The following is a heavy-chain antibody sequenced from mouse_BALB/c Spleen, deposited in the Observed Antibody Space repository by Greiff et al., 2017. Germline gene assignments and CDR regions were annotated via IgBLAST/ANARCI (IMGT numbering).Heavy chain of an antibody. D-gene: IGHD4-1*01. J-gene: IGHJ3*01. CDR2: IWAGGST. CDR1: GFSLTSYG. Sequence: VKLQESGPGLVAPSQSLSITCTVSGFSLTSYGVHWVRQPPGKGLEWLGVIWAGGSTNYNSALMSRLSISKDNSKSQVFLKMNSLQTDDTAMYYCASSGTGPWFAYWGQGTLVTVSA. CDR3: ASSGTGPWFAY. V-gene: IGHV2-9*02.